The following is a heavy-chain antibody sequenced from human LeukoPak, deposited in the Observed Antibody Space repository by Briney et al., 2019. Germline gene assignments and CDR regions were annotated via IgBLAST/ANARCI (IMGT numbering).Heavy chain of an antibody. Sequence: SETLSLTCTVSGGSVSSGSYYWSWIRQPPGKGLGWIGYIFYSGSTNYNPSLKSRVTISVDTSKNQFSLQLNSVTPEDTAVYYCARGIEVPSRRGDAIDIWGQGTMVTVSS. J-gene: IGHJ3*02. V-gene: IGHV4-61*01. CDR1: GGSVSSGSYY. D-gene: IGHD5-24*01. CDR3: ARGIEVPSRRGDAIDI. CDR2: IFYSGST.